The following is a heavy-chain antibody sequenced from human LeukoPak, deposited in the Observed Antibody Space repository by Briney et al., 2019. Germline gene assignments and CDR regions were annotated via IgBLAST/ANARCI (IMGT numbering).Heavy chain of an antibody. CDR3: ARVGCGGDCSFDH. V-gene: IGHV3-74*01. Sequence: GGPLRLSCAASGFTFSFYWMHWVRQAPGKGLVWVSRINSDGSDTTYADSVQGRFTISGDNAKNTLYLQMNSLRADDTAVYYCARVGCGGDCSFDHWGQGTLVTVSS. J-gene: IGHJ4*02. CDR1: GFTFSFYW. CDR2: INSDGSDT. D-gene: IGHD2-21*02.